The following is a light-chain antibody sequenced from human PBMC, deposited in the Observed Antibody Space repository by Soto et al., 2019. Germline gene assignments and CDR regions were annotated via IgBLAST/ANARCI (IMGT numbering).Light chain of an antibody. CDR1: QDINIY. J-gene: IGKJ1*01. Sequence: DIQMTQSPSSLFASVGDSVTITCQATQDINIYLNWYQQKAGKAPKLLIYHASNLQSGVPSRFSGSGSGTDFSLTISSLQPDDFETFYCQQYSAYSLTFGQGTKVDIK. CDR2: HAS. V-gene: IGKV1-5*01. CDR3: QQYSAYSLT.